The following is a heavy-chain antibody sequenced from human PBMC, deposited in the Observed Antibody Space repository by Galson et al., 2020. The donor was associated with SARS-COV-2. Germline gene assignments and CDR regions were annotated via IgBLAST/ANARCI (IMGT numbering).Heavy chain of an antibody. V-gene: IGHV3-20*01. Sequence: GGSLRLSCAASGFTFDDYGMSWVRQAPGKGLEWVSGINWNGGSTGYADSVKGRFTISRDNAKNSLYLQMNSLRAEDTALYHCARASGIYCSSTSCDYYYYMDVWGKGTTVTVSS. CDR2: INWNGGST. CDR3: ARASGIYCSSTSCDYYYYMDV. D-gene: IGHD2-2*01. CDR1: GFTFDDYG. J-gene: IGHJ6*03.